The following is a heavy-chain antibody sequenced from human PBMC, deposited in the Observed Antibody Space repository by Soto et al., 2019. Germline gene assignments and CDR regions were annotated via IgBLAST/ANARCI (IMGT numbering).Heavy chain of an antibody. J-gene: IGHJ6*03. Sequence: ASVKVSCKASGYTFTSYEINWVRQATGQGLEWMGWMNPNSGNTGYAQKFQGRVTMTRNTSISTAYMELSSLRSEDTAVYYCARGGLGYCSGGSCYDLDYYYMDVWGKGTTVTVSS. CDR1: GYTFTSYE. V-gene: IGHV1-8*01. D-gene: IGHD2-15*01. CDR2: MNPNSGNT. CDR3: ARGGLGYCSGGSCYDLDYYYMDV.